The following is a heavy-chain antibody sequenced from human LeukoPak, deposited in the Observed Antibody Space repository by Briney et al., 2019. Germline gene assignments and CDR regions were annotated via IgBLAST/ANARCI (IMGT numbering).Heavy chain of an antibody. CDR1: GYSISSGYY. J-gene: IGHJ3*02. CDR2: IYHSGST. V-gene: IGHV4-38-2*02. CDR3: AHTHTYYYDSSGYTDAFDI. Sequence: SETLSLTCTVSGYSISSGYYWGWIRQPPGKGLEWIGSIYHSGSTYYNPSLKSRVTISVDTSKNQFSLKLSSVTAADTAVYYCAHTHTYYYDSSGYTDAFDIWGQGTMVTVSS. D-gene: IGHD3-22*01.